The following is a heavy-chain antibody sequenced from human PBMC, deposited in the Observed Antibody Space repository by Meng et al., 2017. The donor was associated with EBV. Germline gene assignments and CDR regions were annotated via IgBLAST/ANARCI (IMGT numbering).Heavy chain of an antibody. V-gene: IGHV1-2*06. CDR1: RYTFTCYY. CDR3: ARVGIAVARTGDY. Sequence: VQLVPSGGEVKKPGASGKVSCKDSRYTFTCYYMHWGRQDPGEGLERMGRSNPNSGGTNNAQKFQGRVNMTRDTSISTAYMELSRLRSDDTAVYSGARVGIAVARTGDYWGQGTLVTVSS. J-gene: IGHJ4*02. CDR2: SNPNSGGT. D-gene: IGHD6-19*01.